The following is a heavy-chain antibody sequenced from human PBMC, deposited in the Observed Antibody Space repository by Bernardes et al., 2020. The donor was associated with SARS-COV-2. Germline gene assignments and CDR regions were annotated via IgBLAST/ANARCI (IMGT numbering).Heavy chain of an antibody. CDR3: AKDWSRYTGSYTRFDY. J-gene: IGHJ4*02. Sequence: GGSLRLSCAASGFDFSSFAMSWVRQAPGKGLEWVSGVSVTGDTTDYTDSVKGRFTISRDNSKNTLFLQMHSLGVEDTALYYCAKDWSRYTGSYTRFDYWGQGIRVTVSS. V-gene: IGHV3-23*01. D-gene: IGHD1-26*01. CDR1: GFDFSSFA. CDR2: VSVTGDTT.